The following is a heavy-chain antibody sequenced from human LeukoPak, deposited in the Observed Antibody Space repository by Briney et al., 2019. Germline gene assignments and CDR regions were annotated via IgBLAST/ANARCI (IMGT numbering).Heavy chain of an antibody. CDR3: ARGVYYDFWSGYGFDY. CDR1: GYTFTSYD. J-gene: IGHJ4*02. Sequence: ASVKVSCKASGYTFTSYDISWVRQAPGQGLEWMGWVSAYNGNTNYAQKLQGRVTMTTDTSTSTAYMELRSLRSDDTAVYYCARGVYYDFWSGYGFDYWGQGTLVTVSS. V-gene: IGHV1-18*01. CDR2: VSAYNGNT. D-gene: IGHD3-3*01.